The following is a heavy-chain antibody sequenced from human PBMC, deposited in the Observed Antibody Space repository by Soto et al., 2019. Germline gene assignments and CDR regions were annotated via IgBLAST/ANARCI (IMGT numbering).Heavy chain of an antibody. CDR3: ARGSNGYSITWLDC. CDR2: LWYDGSNK. V-gene: IGHV3-33*01. D-gene: IGHD6-13*01. CDR1: GFTFSSHA. J-gene: IGHJ5*01. Sequence: QVQLVESGGGVVQPGRSLRLSCAASGFTFSSHAMHWARQAPGKGLEWVAVLWYDGSNKYYADSVKGRFTISRDNSKNTLYLQMNSLRAEDTAVYYWARGSNGYSITWLDCWGQGTLVTVSS.